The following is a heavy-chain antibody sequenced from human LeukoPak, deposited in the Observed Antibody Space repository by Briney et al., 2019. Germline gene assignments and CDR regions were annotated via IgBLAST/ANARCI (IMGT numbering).Heavy chain of an antibody. D-gene: IGHD1-1*01. CDR3: ARAVQIYKKDY. CDR2: INTDGSST. Sequence: GGSLRLSCAASGFTFSSHWMHWVRQAPGKGLVWVSRINTDGSSTSYADSVKGRFTISRDNAKNTLYLQMNSLRAEDTAVYYCARAVQIYKKDYWGQGTLVTVSS. J-gene: IGHJ4*02. V-gene: IGHV3-74*01. CDR1: GFTFSSHW.